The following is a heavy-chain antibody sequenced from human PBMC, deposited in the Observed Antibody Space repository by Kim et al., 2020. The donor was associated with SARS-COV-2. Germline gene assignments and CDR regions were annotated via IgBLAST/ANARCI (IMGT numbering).Heavy chain of an antibody. J-gene: IGHJ4*02. CDR3: ARSGEYYYDSSGYYYSY. D-gene: IGHD3-22*01. CDR1: GYTFTSYY. CDR2: INPSGGST. Sequence: ASVKVSCKASGYTFTSYYMHWVRQAPGQGLEWMGIINPSGGSTSYAQKFQGRVTMTRDTSTSTVYMELSSLRSEDTAVYYCARSGEYYYDSSGYYYSYWGQGTLVTVSS. V-gene: IGHV1-46*01.